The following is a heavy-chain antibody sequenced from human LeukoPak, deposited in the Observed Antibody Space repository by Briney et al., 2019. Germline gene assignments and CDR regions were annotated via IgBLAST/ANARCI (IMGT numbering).Heavy chain of an antibody. CDR3: ARAHSIASYYYGVDV. CDR2: IYYSGST. CDR1: GGSISSSSYY. D-gene: IGHD2/OR15-2a*01. V-gene: IGHV4-39*07. J-gene: IGHJ6*02. Sequence: SETLSLTCTVSGGSISSSSYYWGWIRQPPGKGLEWIGSIYYSGSTYYNPSLKSRVTISVDTSKHQFSLKLSSVTAADTAVYYCARAHSIASYYYGVDVWGQGTTVTVSS.